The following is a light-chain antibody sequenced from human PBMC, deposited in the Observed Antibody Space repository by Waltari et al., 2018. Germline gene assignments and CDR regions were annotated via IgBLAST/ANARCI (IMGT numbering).Light chain of an antibody. CDR2: DAS. Sequence: EIVLTQSPATLSLSPGDRATFSCRASQSVNTYLVWYQQKPGQAPRLLIYDASDRATGIPARFSGSGSGTDFTLTISSLEPEDFAVYYCQQRYNWRLSFGGGTKVEIK. CDR1: QSVNTY. J-gene: IGKJ4*01. V-gene: IGKV3-11*01. CDR3: QQRYNWRLS.